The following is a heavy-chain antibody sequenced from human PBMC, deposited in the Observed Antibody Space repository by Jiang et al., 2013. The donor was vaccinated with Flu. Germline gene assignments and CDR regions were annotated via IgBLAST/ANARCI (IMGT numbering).Heavy chain of an antibody. J-gene: IGHJ4*02. V-gene: IGHV1-18*01. D-gene: IGHD5-18*01. Sequence: SGAEVKKPGASVKVSCKASGYTFTSYGISWVRQAPGQGLEWMGWISAYNGNTNYAQKLQGRVTMTTDTSTSTAYMELRSLRSDDTAVYYCARDLGDTAMVRDTLYYFDYWGQGTLVTVSS. CDR3: ARDLGDTAMVRDTLYYFDY. CDR1: GYTFTSYG. CDR2: ISAYNGNT.